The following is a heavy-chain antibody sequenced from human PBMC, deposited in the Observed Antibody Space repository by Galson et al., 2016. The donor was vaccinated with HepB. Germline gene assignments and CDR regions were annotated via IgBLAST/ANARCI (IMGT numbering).Heavy chain of an antibody. Sequence: SLRLSCASSGFTFGDYPMTWVRQAPGKGLEWVGFIRSKAYGGTTEYAASVKGRFTISRDNSKNIAYLQMDSLKIEDTAVYYCTRDYDLDYWGPGTLVTVPS. CDR3: TRDYDLDY. D-gene: IGHD5-12*01. V-gene: IGHV3-49*04. J-gene: IGHJ4*02. CDR2: IRSKAYGGTT. CDR1: GFTFGDYP.